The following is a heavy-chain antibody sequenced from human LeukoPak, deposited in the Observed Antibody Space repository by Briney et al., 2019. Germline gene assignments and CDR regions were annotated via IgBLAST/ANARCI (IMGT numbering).Heavy chain of an antibody. J-gene: IGHJ5*02. D-gene: IGHD3-10*01. CDR1: GYTFTRYY. CDR3: ARARITMVRGVMGSNWFDP. CDR2: VNPNSGGT. Sequence: GASVKVSCQASGYTFTRYYMHWVRQAPGQGVEWMGWVNPNSGGTNYAQKFQGRVTMTRDTSISSAYMELSRLRSDDTAVYYCARARITMVRGVMGSNWFDPWGQGTLVTVSS. V-gene: IGHV1-2*02.